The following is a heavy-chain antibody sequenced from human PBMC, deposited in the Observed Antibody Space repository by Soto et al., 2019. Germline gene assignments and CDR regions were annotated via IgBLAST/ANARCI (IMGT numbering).Heavy chain of an antibody. D-gene: IGHD3-22*01. CDR2: IYHSGST. CDR3: ARGGYYDSRGYYRTFRPYNWYDP. J-gene: IGHJ5*02. V-gene: IGHV4-4*02. Sequence: SETLSLTCAVYSGSISSSNWWSWVRQPPGKGLEWIGEIYHSGSTNYNPSLKSRVTISVATAKSRFSLKLSCLNRADTAVYYCARGGYYDSRGYYRTFRPYNWYDPWGEGTLVTVSS. CDR1: SGSISSSNW.